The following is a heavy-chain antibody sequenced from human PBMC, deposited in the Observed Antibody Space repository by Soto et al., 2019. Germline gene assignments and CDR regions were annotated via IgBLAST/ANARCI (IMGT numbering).Heavy chain of an antibody. Sequence: QVQLVQSGAEVKKPGSSVNVSCKTSGGTFGNTAVTWVRQAPGQGLEWMGGIVPMFVTANYAQKFQGRVTINADDSTNTAYMELRSLRSDDTAVYYCARDGDPGYTFWSGPLGGGRFDPWGQGTLVTVSS. CDR1: GGTFGNTA. J-gene: IGHJ5*02. V-gene: IGHV1-69*12. CDR2: IVPMFVTA. D-gene: IGHD3-3*01. CDR3: ARDGDPGYTFWSGPLGGGRFDP.